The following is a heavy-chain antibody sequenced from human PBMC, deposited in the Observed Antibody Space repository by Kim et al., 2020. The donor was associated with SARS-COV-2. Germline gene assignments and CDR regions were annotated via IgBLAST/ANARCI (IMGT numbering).Heavy chain of an antibody. V-gene: IGHV4-39*07. J-gene: IGHJ4*02. D-gene: IGHD1-26*01. CDR3: AIFQGELPVVGNY. Sequence: YNPSLRIRVTISVDTSKNQFSLKLSSVTAADTAVYYCAIFQGELPVVGNYWGQGTLVTVSS.